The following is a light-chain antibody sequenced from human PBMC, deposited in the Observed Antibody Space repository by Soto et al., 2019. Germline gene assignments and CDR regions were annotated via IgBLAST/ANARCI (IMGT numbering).Light chain of an antibody. J-gene: IGKJ5*01. CDR3: QHYDNLPPT. CDR2: DAS. V-gene: IGKV1-33*01. CDR1: QDISNY. Sequence: DIQMTQSPYSLSASVGDRVTITCQASQDISNYLNWYQQKPGKAPKLLIYDASNLETGVPSRFSGSGSGTDFTFPISSLQPEDIATYYCQHYDNLPPTFGQGTRLEIK.